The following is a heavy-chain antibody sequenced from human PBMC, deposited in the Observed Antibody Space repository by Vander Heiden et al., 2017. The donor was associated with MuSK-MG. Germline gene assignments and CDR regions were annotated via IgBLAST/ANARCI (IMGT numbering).Heavy chain of an antibody. V-gene: IGHV2-26*01. CDR1: GFSLSNARMG. Sequence: QVTLKESGPVLVKPTETLTLTCTVSGFSLSNARMGVSWIRQPPGKALEWLAHIFSNDEKSYSTSLQSRLTFSKDTSKSQVVLTMTNMDPVDTAPYYCARTGYSCGLGHYFYYYYYKDVWGKGTPVTVSS. CDR3: ARTGYSCGLGHYFYYYYYKDV. CDR2: IFSNDEK. D-gene: IGHD5-18*01. J-gene: IGHJ6*03.